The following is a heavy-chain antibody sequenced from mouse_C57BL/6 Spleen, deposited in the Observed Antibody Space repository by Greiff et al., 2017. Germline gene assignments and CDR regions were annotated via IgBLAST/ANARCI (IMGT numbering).Heavy chain of an antibody. CDR1: GFTFSDYG. J-gene: IGHJ1*03. CDR2: ISSGSSTI. D-gene: IGHD2-4*01. CDR3: ATTMITRYWYFDV. V-gene: IGHV5-17*01. Sequence: EVKLMESGGGLVKPGGSLKLSCAASGFTFSDYGMHWVRQAPEKGLEWVAYISSGSSTIYYADTVKGRFTISSANAKNTLFLQMTSLRSEDTARYYCATTMITRYWYFDVWGTGTTVTVAS.